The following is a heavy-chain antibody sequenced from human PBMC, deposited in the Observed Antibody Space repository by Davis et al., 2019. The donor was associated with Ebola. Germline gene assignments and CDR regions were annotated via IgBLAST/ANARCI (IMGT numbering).Heavy chain of an antibody. CDR1: GFTFSDYY. D-gene: IGHD2-2*01. Sequence: GESLKISCAASGFTFSDYYMSWIRQAPGKGLEWVANIKQDGSEKYYVDSVRGRFTISRDNAKNSLYLQMNSLRAEDTAVYYCARDGDIVVVPDWYYFDYWGQGTLVTVSS. J-gene: IGHJ4*02. CDR2: IKQDGSEK. CDR3: ARDGDIVVVPDWYYFDY. V-gene: IGHV3-7*01.